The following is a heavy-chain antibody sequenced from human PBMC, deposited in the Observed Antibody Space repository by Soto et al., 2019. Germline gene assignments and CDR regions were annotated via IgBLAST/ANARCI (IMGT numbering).Heavy chain of an antibody. CDR3: ASRRYNYYDSSGSDY. V-gene: IGHV4-34*01. CDR2: INHSGST. J-gene: IGHJ4*02. Sequence: PSETLSLTCAVYGGSFSGYYWSWIRQPPGKGLEWIGEINHSGSTNYNPSLKSRVTISVDTSKNQFSLKLSSVTAADTAVYYCASRRYNYYDSSGSDYWGQGILVTVSS. CDR1: GGSFSGYY. D-gene: IGHD3-22*01.